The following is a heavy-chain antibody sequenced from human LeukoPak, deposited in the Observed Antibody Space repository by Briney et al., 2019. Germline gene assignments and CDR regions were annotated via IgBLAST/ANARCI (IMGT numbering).Heavy chain of an antibody. D-gene: IGHD6-19*01. CDR1: GFTFSNAW. J-gene: IGHJ4*02. CDR3: ITEPVGSGPLKN. V-gene: IGHV3-15*01. Sequence: PGGSLRLSCAASGFTFSNAWMSWVRQAPRKGLEWVGRIKSKSDGGITDYAAPVKGRFTISRDESKNTLYLQMKSLKTEDTAVYYCITEPVGSGPLKNWRQGTLVSVSS. CDR2: IKSKSDGGIT.